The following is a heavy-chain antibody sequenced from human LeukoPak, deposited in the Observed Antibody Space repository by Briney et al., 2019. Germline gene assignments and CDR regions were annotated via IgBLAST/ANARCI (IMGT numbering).Heavy chain of an antibody. Sequence: ASLRVSCKASGYNLMDHALHWVRQAPGQGLEWMGWINPKSDGTKYAQNFQGRVTMTWDTSISTAYMEVSRLTSDDTAMFYCARDPPGTTAFDLWGQGTMVTVSS. CDR1: GYNLMDHA. CDR3: ARDPPGTTAFDL. V-gene: IGHV1-2*02. CDR2: INPKSDGT. D-gene: IGHD1-1*01. J-gene: IGHJ3*01.